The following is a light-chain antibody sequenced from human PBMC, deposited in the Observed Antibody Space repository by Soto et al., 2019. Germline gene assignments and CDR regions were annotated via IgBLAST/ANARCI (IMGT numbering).Light chain of an antibody. Sequence: EIVLTQSPGTLSLSPGERATLSCRASQSVSSNLAWYQQKPGQAPRLLIYGASTRATGIPARFSGTGSGTDFTLTISSLQPDDFATYYCQQYNSYWTFGQGTKVDIK. CDR2: GAS. CDR3: QQYNSYWT. V-gene: IGKV3-15*01. CDR1: QSVSSN. J-gene: IGKJ1*01.